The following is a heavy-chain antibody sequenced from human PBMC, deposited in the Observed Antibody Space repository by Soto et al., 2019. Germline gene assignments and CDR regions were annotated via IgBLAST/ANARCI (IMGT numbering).Heavy chain of an antibody. Sequence: GSLRLSFVASGLTVSHNYMAWVRQAPEMGLEWVSILYTEGTTYYADSVKGRFTISRDSSKNTLFLQMDSLRAEDTAVYYCVRPRPSGENYGMDVWGQGTTVTVS. CDR1: GLTVSHNY. J-gene: IGHJ6*02. D-gene: IGHD3-16*01. CDR2: LYTEGTT. CDR3: VRPRPSGENYGMDV. V-gene: IGHV3-53*01.